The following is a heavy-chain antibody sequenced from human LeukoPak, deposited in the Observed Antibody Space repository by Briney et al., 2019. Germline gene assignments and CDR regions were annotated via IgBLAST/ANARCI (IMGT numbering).Heavy chain of an antibody. CDR2: INPNSGGT. V-gene: IGHV1-2*02. CDR1: GYTFTGYY. J-gene: IGHJ4*02. CDR3: ASFLGYSYGWDY. D-gene: IGHD5-18*01. Sequence: ASVKVSCKASGYTFTGYYMHWVRQAPGQGLEWMGWINPNSGGTNYAQKFQGRVTMTRDASISTAYMELSRLRSDDTAVYYCASFLGYSYGWDYWGQGTLVTVSS.